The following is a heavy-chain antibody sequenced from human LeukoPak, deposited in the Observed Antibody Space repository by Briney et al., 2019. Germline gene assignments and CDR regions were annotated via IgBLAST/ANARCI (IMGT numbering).Heavy chain of an antibody. CDR2: ISTSGTTI. D-gene: IGHD6-19*01. CDR1: GFTFSDHY. V-gene: IGHV3-11*01. J-gene: IGHJ4*02. Sequence: GGSLRLSCAASGFTFSDHYMSWIRQAPGKGLEWVSYISTSGTTIYYADSVKGRFTISRDNAKNSLYLQMNSLRAEDTAFYYCARGRSSGWYYFDYWGQGTLVTVSS. CDR3: ARGRSSGWYYFDY.